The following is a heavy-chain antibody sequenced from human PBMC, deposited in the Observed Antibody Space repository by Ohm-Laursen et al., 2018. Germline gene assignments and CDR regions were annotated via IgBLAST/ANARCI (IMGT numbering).Heavy chain of an antibody. CDR2: INTNSGGA. V-gene: IGHV1-2*02. Sequence: VASVKVSCKVFGYSFTTYGVGWVRQAPGQGLEWMGWINTNSGGANYAQKFQGRVTMTRDTSISTAYMELSRLISDDTAVYYCARERRDYSTYWFDPWGQGTLVTVSS. J-gene: IGHJ5*02. CDR1: GYSFTTYG. CDR3: ARERRDYSTYWFDP. D-gene: IGHD4-11*01.